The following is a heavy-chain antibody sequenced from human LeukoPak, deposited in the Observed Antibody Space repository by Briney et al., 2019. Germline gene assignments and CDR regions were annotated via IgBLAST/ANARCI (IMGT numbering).Heavy chain of an antibody. CDR1: GYTLTSYG. Sequence: GASVKVSCKASGYTLTSYGISWVRQAPGQGLEWMGWISAYNGNTNYAQKLQGRVTMTTDTSTSTAYMELRSLRSDDTAVYYCAQMYYYDSSGYYYFQHWGQGTLVTVSS. D-gene: IGHD3-22*01. V-gene: IGHV1-18*01. CDR2: ISAYNGNT. CDR3: AQMYYYDSSGYYYFQH. J-gene: IGHJ1*01.